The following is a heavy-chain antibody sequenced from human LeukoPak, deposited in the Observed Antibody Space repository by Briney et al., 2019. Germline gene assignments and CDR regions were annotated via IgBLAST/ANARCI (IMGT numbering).Heavy chain of an antibody. J-gene: IGHJ3*02. CDR2: IIPIFGTA. D-gene: IGHD3-16*01. CDR1: GGTFSSYA. V-gene: IGHV1-69*05. CDR3: ARTSGELNDAFDI. Sequence: SVKVSCKASGGTFSSYAISWVRQAPGQGLEWMGGIIPIFGTANYAQKFQGRVTITTDESTSTAYMELSSLRSEDTAVYYCARTSGELNDAFDIWGQGTMATVSS.